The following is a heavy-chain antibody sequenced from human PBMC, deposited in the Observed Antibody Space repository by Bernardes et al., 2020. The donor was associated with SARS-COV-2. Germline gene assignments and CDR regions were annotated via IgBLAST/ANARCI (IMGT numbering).Heavy chain of an antibody. CDR2: SYHSGST. CDR1: GGSITNPNG. D-gene: IGHD2-2*01. CDR3: ARDVYCSSTSCPHYYYYGMDV. V-gene: IGHV4-4*02. J-gene: IGHJ6*02. Sequence: TLSLTCTVSGGSITNPNGWSWVRQPPGKGLEWIGESYHSGSTNYNPSLKSRVTISVDKSKNQFSLKLNSVTAADTAVYYCARDVYCSSTSCPHYYYYGMDVWGQGTTVTVSS.